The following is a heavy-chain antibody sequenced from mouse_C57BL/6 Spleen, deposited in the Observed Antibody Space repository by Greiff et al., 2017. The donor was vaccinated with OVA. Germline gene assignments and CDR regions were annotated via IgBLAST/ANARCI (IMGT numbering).Heavy chain of an antibody. CDR3: ARGARDYDYDESLYAMDY. CDR1: GYSFTSYY. CDR2: IYPGSGNT. D-gene: IGHD2-4*01. V-gene: IGHV1-66*01. Sequence: QVQLQQSGPELVKPGASVKISCKASGYSFTSYYIHWVKQRPGQGLEWIGWIYPGSGNTKYNEKFKGKATLTADKSSSTAYMQLSSLTSEDSAVYYCARGARDYDYDESLYAMDYWGQGTSVTVSS. J-gene: IGHJ4*01.